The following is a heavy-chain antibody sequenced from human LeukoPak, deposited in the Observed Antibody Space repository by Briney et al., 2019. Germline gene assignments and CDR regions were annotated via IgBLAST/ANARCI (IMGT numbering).Heavy chain of an antibody. CDR2: ISTSSSYI. J-gene: IGHJ3*02. V-gene: IGHV3-21*01. CDR3: ARSLRNAFDI. D-gene: IGHD3-3*01. Sequence: GGSLRLSCAASGFTLSRYSMNWVRQAPGKGLEWVSFISTSSSYIYYTDSVKGRFTISTDNANNSLYLQMNSLRAEDTAVCYCARSLRNAFDIWGQGTMVTVSS. CDR1: GFTLSRYS.